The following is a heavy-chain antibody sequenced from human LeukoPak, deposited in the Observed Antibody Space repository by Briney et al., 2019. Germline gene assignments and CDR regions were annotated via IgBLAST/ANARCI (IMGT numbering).Heavy chain of an antibody. J-gene: IGHJ4*02. CDR3: ARGPYCSGGSCSFYFDY. V-gene: IGHV7-4-1*02. CDR1: GYTFTSYA. CDR2: INTNTGNP. D-gene: IGHD2-15*01. Sequence: ASVKVSCKASGYTFTSYAMNWVRQAPGQGLEWMGWINTNTGNPTYAQGFTGRFVFPLDTSVSTAYLRISSLKAEDTAVYYCARGPYCSGGSCSFYFDYWGQGTLVTVSS.